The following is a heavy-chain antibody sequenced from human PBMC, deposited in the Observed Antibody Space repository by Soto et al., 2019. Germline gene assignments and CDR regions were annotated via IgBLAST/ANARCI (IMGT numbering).Heavy chain of an antibody. Sequence: QEQLAESGGGLVKPGGSLRLSCAASGFSFNVYYMTWIRQAPGSGLEWVASISILGDSTYYADSVKGRFTISRDNARNSLHLQMDTLRAEDTAVYYCARDRAGTRTFPHTTFNMWGQGTTVTVAS. CDR3: ARDRAGTRTFPHTTFNM. V-gene: IGHV3-11*01. J-gene: IGHJ3*02. CDR2: ISILGDST. CDR1: GFSFNVYY. D-gene: IGHD6-19*01.